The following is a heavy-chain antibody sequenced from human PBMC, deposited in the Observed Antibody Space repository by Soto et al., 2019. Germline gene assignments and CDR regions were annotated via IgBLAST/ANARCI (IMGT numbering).Heavy chain of an antibody. CDR3: ARGVVMEAADHGNWFDP. Sequence: SETLSLTCTVSGGSINNYYWSWIRQPPGKGLEWIGYIYYSGSTNYNPSLKSRVTISVDTSKNQFSLKLSSVTAADTAVFYCARGVVMEAADHGNWFDPWGQGTLVTVSS. J-gene: IGHJ5*02. CDR2: IYYSGST. D-gene: IGHD6-13*01. CDR1: GGSINNYY. V-gene: IGHV4-59*12.